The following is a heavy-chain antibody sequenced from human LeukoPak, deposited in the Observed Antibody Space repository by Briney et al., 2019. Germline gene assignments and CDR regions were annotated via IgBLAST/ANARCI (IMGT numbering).Heavy chain of an antibody. CDR2: INHSGST. CDR3: ARGRFYYDSSGYLGAFDI. V-gene: IGHV4-34*01. CDR1: GGSFSAYY. J-gene: IGHJ3*02. D-gene: IGHD3-22*01. Sequence: SETLSLTCAVYGGSFSAYYWSWIRQPPGKGLEWIGEINHSGSTNYNPSLKSQVTISVDTSKNQFSLKLSSVTAADTAVYYCARGRFYYDSSGYLGAFDIWGQGTMVTVSS.